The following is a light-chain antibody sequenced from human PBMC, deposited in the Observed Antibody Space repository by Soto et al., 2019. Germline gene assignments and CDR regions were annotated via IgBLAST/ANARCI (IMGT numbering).Light chain of an antibody. CDR2: DVS. CDR3: SSYTSSSTLV. J-gene: IGLJ2*01. V-gene: IGLV2-14*03. CDR1: SSDVGGYNY. Sequence: QSALTQPAFVSGSPGQSITISYTGTSSDVGGYNYVSWYQQHPGKAPKLIIYDVSNRPSGVSNRFSGSKSGNTASLTISGLQAEDEADYYCSSYTSSSTLVFGGGTKVTVL.